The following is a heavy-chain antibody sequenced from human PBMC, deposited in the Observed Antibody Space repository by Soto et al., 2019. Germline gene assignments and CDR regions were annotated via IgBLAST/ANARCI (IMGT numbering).Heavy chain of an antibody. CDR2: INAAIGNT. CDR3: APRNVYGSGSYSFDY. CDR1: GYTFTNYA. J-gene: IGHJ4*02. D-gene: IGHD3-10*01. V-gene: IGHV1-3*01. Sequence: QVQLVQSGAEVKKPGASVKVSCKASGYTFTNYAMHWVRQAPGQRLEWMGWINAAIGNTKYSQKFQGSVTITRDTSANTAYMELSSLRSEDTAVYYCAPRNVYGSGSYSFDYWGQGTLVTVSS.